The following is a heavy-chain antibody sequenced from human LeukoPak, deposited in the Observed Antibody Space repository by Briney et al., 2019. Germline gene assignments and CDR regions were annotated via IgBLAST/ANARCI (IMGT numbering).Heavy chain of an antibody. CDR3: ARSDYVWGNYRYFDY. Sequence: SETLSLTCTVSGGSISSGGYYWSWIRQHPGKGLEWIGYIYYSGSTYYNPSLKSRVTISVDTSKNQFSLKLSSVTAADTAVYYCARSDYVWGNYRYFDYWGQGTLVTVSS. D-gene: IGHD3-16*02. V-gene: IGHV4-31*03. CDR2: IYYSGST. CDR1: GGSISSGGYY. J-gene: IGHJ4*02.